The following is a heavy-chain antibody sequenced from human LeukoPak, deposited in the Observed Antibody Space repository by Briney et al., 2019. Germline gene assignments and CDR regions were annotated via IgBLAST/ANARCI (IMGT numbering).Heavy chain of an antibody. CDR3: AKGGGYSSGWYLDY. CDR2: ISWNSGSI. Sequence: GGSLRLSCAASGFTFDDYAMHWVRQGPGKGLEWVSGISWNSGSIGYADSVKGRFTISRDNAKNSLYLQMNSLRAEDMALYYCAKGGGYSSGWYLDYWGQGTLVTVSS. J-gene: IGHJ4*02. CDR1: GFTFDDYA. V-gene: IGHV3-9*03. D-gene: IGHD6-19*01.